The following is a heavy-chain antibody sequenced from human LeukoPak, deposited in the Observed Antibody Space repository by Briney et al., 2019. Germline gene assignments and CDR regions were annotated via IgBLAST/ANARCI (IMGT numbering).Heavy chain of an antibody. CDR1: GFTFSSYS. J-gene: IGHJ4*02. CDR2: ISSSSSTI. CDR3: ARDPPTKYYDYVWGSYRPDKFDY. V-gene: IGHV3-48*02. Sequence: GGSLRLSCAASGFTFSSYSMNWVRQAPGKGLEWVSYISSSSSTIYYADSVKGRFTISRDNAKNSLYLQMNSLRDEDTAVYYCARDPPTKYYDYVWGSYRPDKFDYWGQGTLVTVSS. D-gene: IGHD3-16*02.